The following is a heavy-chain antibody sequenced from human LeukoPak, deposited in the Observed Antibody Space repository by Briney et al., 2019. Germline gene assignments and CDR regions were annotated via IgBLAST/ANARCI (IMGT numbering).Heavy chain of an antibody. Sequence: ASVKLSCKASGSTFTSYGISWVRQAPGQGLEWMGWISAYNGNTNYAQKLQGRVTMTTDTSTSTAYMELRSLRSDDTAVYYCARVGYCSGGSCYSFLSWGQGTLVTVSS. J-gene: IGHJ5*02. CDR3: ARVGYCSGGSCYSFLS. CDR2: ISAYNGNT. V-gene: IGHV1-18*01. D-gene: IGHD2-15*01. CDR1: GSTFTSYG.